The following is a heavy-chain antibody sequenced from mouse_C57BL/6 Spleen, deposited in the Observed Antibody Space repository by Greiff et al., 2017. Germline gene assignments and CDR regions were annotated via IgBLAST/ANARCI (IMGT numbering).Heavy chain of an antibody. J-gene: IGHJ2*01. CDR2: IHPNSGST. Sequence: QVQLQQPGAELVKPGASVKLSCKASGYTFTSYWMHWVKQRPGQGLEWIGMIHPNSGSTNYNEKFKSKATLTVDKSSSTAYMQLSSLTSEDSAVYYCARVGYYGSSAYYFDYWGQGTTLTVSS. CDR1: GYTFTSYW. V-gene: IGHV1-64*01. D-gene: IGHD1-1*01. CDR3: ARVGYYGSSAYYFDY.